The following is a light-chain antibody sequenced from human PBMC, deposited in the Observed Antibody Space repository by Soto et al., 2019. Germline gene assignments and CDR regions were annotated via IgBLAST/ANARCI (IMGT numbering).Light chain of an antibody. Sequence: EIVITQSPATLSVSPGERVTLSCRASQSISSNLAWYQQKPGQAPSLLMYGTSTRATGIPARFSGSGSGTEFTPTISSLQSEGFAVYYCQQYNTWSSITFGQGTRLQIK. CDR1: QSISSN. CDR3: QQYNTWSSIT. V-gene: IGKV3-15*01. J-gene: IGKJ5*01. CDR2: GTS.